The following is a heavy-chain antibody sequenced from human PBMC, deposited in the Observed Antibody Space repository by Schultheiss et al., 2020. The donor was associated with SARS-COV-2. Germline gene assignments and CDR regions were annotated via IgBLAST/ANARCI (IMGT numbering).Heavy chain of an antibody. CDR1: GGSISSYY. CDR2: IYYSGST. D-gene: IGHD6-13*01. J-gene: IGHJ6*02. Sequence: SETLSLTCTVSGGSISSYYWSWIRQPPGKGLEWIGYIYYSGSTNYNPSLKSRVTISVDTSKNQFSLKLSSVTAADTAVYYCASLAGIAAAGTPNLYYYYGMDVWGQGTTVTVSS. V-gene: IGHV4-59*01. CDR3: ASLAGIAAAGTPNLYYYYGMDV.